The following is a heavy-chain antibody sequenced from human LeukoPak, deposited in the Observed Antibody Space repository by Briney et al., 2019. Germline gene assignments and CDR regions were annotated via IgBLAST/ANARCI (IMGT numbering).Heavy chain of an antibody. CDR3: ARWWDDGSGYSYYYGMDV. CDR1: GYTFTSYY. J-gene: IGHJ6*02. CDR2: INPSGGST. D-gene: IGHD3-22*01. V-gene: IGHV1-46*01. Sequence: ASVKVSCKASGYTFTSYYMHWVRQAPGQGLEWMGMINPSGGSTSYAQEFQGRVTMTWDTSTSTVYMELSSLRSEDTAVYYCARWWDDGSGYSYYYGMDVWGQGTTVTVSS.